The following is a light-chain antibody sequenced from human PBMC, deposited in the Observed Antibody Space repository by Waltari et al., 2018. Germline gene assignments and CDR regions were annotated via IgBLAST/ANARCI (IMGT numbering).Light chain of an antibody. V-gene: IGKV3-15*01. CDR1: QSVSRT. J-gene: IGKJ5*01. CDR2: GAS. Sequence: EIVMTQSPATLSVSPGERATLSCRASQSVSRTLAWYQQTPGQAPRLLLYGASTRATGIPARFSGSGSGTEFTLTISSLQSEDFAVYSCQQYNNWLSITFGQGTRLEIK. CDR3: QQYNNWLSIT.